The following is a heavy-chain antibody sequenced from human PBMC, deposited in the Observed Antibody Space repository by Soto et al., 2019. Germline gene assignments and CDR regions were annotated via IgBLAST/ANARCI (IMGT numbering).Heavy chain of an antibody. D-gene: IGHD3-22*01. J-gene: IGHJ3*02. CDR1: GFTFSSYA. Sequence: GGSLRLSCAASGFTFSSYAMHWVRQAPGKGLEWVAVISCDGSNKYYADSVKGRFTISRDNSKNTLYLQMNSLRAEDTAVYYCARGSDSSGYYPLSGGAFDIWGQGTMVTVSS. CDR2: ISCDGSNK. CDR3: ARGSDSSGYYPLSGGAFDI. V-gene: IGHV3-30-3*01.